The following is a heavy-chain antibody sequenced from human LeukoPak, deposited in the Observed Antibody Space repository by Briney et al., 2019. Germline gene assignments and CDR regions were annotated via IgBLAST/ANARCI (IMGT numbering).Heavy chain of an antibody. Sequence: SETLSLTCTVSGGSISSYYWSWIRQPPGKGLEWIGYIYYSGSTNYNPSLKSRVTISVDTSKNQFSLKLSSVTAADTAVYYCARGMATVVSFPFDYWGQGTLVTVSS. CDR1: GGSISSYY. D-gene: IGHD4-23*01. J-gene: IGHJ4*02. V-gene: IGHV4-59*01. CDR3: ARGMATVVSFPFDY. CDR2: IYYSGST.